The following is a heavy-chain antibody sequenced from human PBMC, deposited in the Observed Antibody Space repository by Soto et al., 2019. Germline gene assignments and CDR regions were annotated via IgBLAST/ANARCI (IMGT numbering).Heavy chain of an antibody. V-gene: IGHV3-30*18. Sequence: QVQLVESGGGVVQPGTSLRLSCAASGFTFSFYGMHWVRQAPGKGLEWVAVISYDGSNKYYADSVKGRFTISRDNSKNTLYLQMNSLRAEDTAVYYCAKDLGHGGRGAFDIWGQGTMVTVSS. J-gene: IGHJ3*02. CDR1: GFTFSFYG. D-gene: IGHD7-27*01. CDR2: ISYDGSNK. CDR3: AKDLGHGGRGAFDI.